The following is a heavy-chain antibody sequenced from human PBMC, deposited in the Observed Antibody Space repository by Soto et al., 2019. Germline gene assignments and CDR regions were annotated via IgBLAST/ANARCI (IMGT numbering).Heavy chain of an antibody. V-gene: IGHV3-21*01. Sequence: EVQLVESGGGLVKPGGSLRLSCAASGFTFSSYSMNWVRQAPGKGLEWVSSISSSSSYIYYADSVKGRFTICRDNAKNPLYLQMNSLSADDTAVYYCAREGLRGSNAVDYWGQGTLVTVSS. CDR1: GFTFSSYS. CDR3: AREGLRGSNAVDY. J-gene: IGHJ4*02. CDR2: ISSSSSYI. D-gene: IGHD2-2*01.